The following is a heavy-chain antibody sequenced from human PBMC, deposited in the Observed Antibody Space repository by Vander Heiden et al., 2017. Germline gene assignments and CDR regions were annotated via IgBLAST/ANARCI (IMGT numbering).Heavy chain of an antibody. CDR3: AKDLSGSSDAFDI. V-gene: IGHV3-9*01. CDR1: GFTFDDYA. D-gene: IGHD1-26*01. Sequence: VQLVESGGGLVQPGRSLRLSCAASGFTFDDYAMHWVRQAPGKGLGWVSGISWNSGSIGYADSVKGRFTISRDNAKNSLYLQMNSLRAEDTALYYCAKDLSGSSDAFDIWGQGTMVTVSS. CDR2: ISWNSGSI. J-gene: IGHJ3*02.